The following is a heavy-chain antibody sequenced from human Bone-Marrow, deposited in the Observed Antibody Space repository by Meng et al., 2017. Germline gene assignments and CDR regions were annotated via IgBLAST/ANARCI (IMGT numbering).Heavy chain of an antibody. CDR1: GYNFPDYW. J-gene: IGHJ6*02. D-gene: IGHD2-2*01. CDR3: ARGISWYYYYYGMDV. V-gene: IGHV1-2*06. CDR2: IDPKSGDT. Sequence: ASVKVSCKPSGYNFPDYWLHWVRRAPGQGLEWMGRIDPKSGDTHYAQRFQGRVTMTGDTSISTAYMELSRLRSDDTAVYYCARGISWYYYYYGMDVWGQGTTVTVSS.